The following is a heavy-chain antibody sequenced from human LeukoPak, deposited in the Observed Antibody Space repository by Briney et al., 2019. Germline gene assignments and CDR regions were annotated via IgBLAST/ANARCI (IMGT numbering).Heavy chain of an antibody. Sequence: EASVKVSCKASGGTFSSYAISWVRQAPGQGLEWMGGIIPIFGTANYAQKFQGRVTITADKSTSTAYMELSSLRSEDTAVYYCALFYYDSSGYCDYWGQGTLVTVSS. V-gene: IGHV1-69*06. CDR2: IIPIFGTA. J-gene: IGHJ4*02. CDR3: ALFYYDSSGYCDY. D-gene: IGHD3-22*01. CDR1: GGTFSSYA.